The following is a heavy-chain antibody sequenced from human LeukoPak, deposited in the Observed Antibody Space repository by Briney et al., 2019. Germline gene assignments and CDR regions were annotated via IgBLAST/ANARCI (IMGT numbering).Heavy chain of an antibody. Sequence: PSETLSLTCTVFGGSISSGSYYWSWIRQPAGKGLEWIGRIYTSGSTNYNPSLKSRVTISVDTSKNQFSLKLSSVTAADTAVYYCARDPPYYYDSSGYSGAFDIWGQGTMVTVSS. V-gene: IGHV4-61*02. CDR3: ARDPPYYYDSSGYSGAFDI. CDR1: GGSISSGSYY. D-gene: IGHD3-22*01. CDR2: IYTSGST. J-gene: IGHJ3*02.